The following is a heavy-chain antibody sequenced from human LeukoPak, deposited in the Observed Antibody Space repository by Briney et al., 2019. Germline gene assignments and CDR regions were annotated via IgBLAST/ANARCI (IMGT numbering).Heavy chain of an antibody. CDR2: IYYSGST. J-gene: IGHJ4*02. Sequence: SETLSLTCTVSGGSISSYYWSWIRQPPGKGLEWSGYIYYSGSTNYNPSLKSRVTISVDTSKNQFSLKLSSVTAADTAVYYCARQVAVAGISYFDYWGQGTLVTVSS. V-gene: IGHV4-59*08. CDR1: GGSISSYY. D-gene: IGHD6-19*01. CDR3: ARQVAVAGISYFDY.